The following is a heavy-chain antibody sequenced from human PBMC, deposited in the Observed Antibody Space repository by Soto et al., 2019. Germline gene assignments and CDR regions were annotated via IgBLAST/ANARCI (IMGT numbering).Heavy chain of an antibody. Sequence: SVKVSCKASGGSFSSYAISWVRQAPGQGLEWMGAINPIFGAAHYAQKFQGRVTITADEITSTAYMELTGLSSDDTAVYFCAREGRHFDYWGQGTLVTVSS. CDR1: GGSFSSYA. V-gene: IGHV1-69*13. CDR2: INPIFGAA. CDR3: AREGRHFDY. J-gene: IGHJ4*02.